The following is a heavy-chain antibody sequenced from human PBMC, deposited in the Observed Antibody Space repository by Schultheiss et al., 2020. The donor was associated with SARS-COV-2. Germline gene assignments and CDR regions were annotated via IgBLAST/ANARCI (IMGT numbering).Heavy chain of an antibody. CDR1: GGSIGSYY. Sequence: SETLSLTCAVSGGSIGSYYWNWIRQPPGKGLECIGFIYYSGSTNYNPSLKSRVTISVDTSKNQFSLRLSSVTAADTAVYFCARSCSGGSCYRRNWFDPWGQGTLVTVSS. J-gene: IGHJ5*02. CDR2: IYYSGST. V-gene: IGHV4-59*01. D-gene: IGHD2-15*01. CDR3: ARSCSGGSCYRRNWFDP.